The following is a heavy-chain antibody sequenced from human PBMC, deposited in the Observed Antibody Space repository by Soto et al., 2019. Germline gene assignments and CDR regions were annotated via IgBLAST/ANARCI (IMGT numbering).Heavy chain of an antibody. CDR1: GYTFTSYA. J-gene: IGHJ4*02. CDR3: ARVSGWYFLDY. CDR2: INAGNGNT. D-gene: IGHD6-19*01. Sequence: QVQLVQSGAEEKKPGASVKVSCKASGYTFTSYAMHWVRQAPGQRLEWMGWINAGNGNTKYSQKFQGRVTITRDTCASTVYMELSSLRSEDTAVYYCARVSGWYFLDYWGQGTLVTVSS. V-gene: IGHV1-3*05.